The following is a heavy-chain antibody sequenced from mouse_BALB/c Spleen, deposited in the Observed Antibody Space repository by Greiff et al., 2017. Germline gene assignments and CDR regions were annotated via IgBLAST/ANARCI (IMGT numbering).Heavy chain of an antibody. D-gene: IGHD4-1*01. CDR3: AREGKLGAWFAY. CDR1: GFTFSSFG. CDR2: ISSGSSTI. V-gene: IGHV5-17*02. Sequence: EVNVVESGGGLVQPGGSRKLSCAASGFTFSSFGMHWVRQAPEKGLEWVAYISSGSSTIYYADTVKGRFTISRDNPKNTLFLQMTSLRSEDTAMYYCAREGKLGAWFAYWGQGTLVTVSA. J-gene: IGHJ3*01.